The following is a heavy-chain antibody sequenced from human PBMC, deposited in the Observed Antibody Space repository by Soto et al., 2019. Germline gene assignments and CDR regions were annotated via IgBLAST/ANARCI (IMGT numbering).Heavy chain of an antibody. Sequence: PGESLKISCKGSGYSFTNYWIGWVRQMPGKGLEWMGIIYPGDSDTRYSPSFQGQVTISADKSISTAYLQWSSLKASDTAMYYCARRGYSNSSSDYYYYSGMDAWGQATKVT. V-gene: IGHV5-51*01. D-gene: IGHD6-6*01. J-gene: IGHJ6*02. CDR3: ARRGYSNSSSDYYYYSGMDA. CDR2: IYPGDSDT. CDR1: GYSFTNYW.